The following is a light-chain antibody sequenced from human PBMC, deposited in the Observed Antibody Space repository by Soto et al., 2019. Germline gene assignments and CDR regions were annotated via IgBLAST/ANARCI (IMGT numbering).Light chain of an antibody. J-gene: IGLJ2*01. CDR1: SSNIGAGYD. Sequence: QSVLTQPPSVSGAPGQRVTISCTGSSSNIGAGYDVHWYQQLPGTAPKLLIYGNSNRPSGVPDRFSGSKSGTSASLAITGLQAEDEDDDYGQSYDSSLSGYVVFGGGTKLTVL. CDR3: QSYDSSLSGYVV. CDR2: GNS. V-gene: IGLV1-40*01.